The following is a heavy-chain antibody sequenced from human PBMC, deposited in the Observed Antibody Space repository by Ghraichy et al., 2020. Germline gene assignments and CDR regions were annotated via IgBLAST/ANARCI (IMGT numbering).Heavy chain of an antibody. CDR1: GGSLDIKTYY. CDR2: TYTSGNP. J-gene: IGHJ3*02. V-gene: IGHV4-4*07. Sequence: SETLSLTCTVSGGSLDIKTYYWNWIRQPAGKGLEWIGRTYTSGNPNYNPSLESRVTISVDTSMNPFSLILASVTAADAAVYYCVRQPSGYCSGTTCTGAAFDIWGQGTMVSVSS. D-gene: IGHD2-2*01. CDR3: VRQPSGYCSGTTCTGAAFDI.